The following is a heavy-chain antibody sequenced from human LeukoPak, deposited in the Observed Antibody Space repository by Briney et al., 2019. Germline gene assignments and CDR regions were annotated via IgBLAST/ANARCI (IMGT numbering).Heavy chain of an antibody. CDR2: ISGSGGST. D-gene: IGHD1-26*01. V-gene: IGHV3-23*01. CDR3: AKEATYGGTSGY. CDR1: GFTFTSYA. J-gene: IGHJ4*02. Sequence: PGGSLRLSCAASGFTFTSYAMNWVRQAPGKGLEWVSTISGSGGSTYYADSVKGRFTISRDNSKNTLYLQMNSLRAEDTAVYYCAKEATYGGTSGYWGQGTLVTVSS.